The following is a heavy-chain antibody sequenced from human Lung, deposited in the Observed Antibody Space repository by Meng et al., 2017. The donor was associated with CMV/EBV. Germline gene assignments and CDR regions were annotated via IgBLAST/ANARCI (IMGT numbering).Heavy chain of an antibody. D-gene: IGHD3-16*01. Sequence: GEXXKISCVASGFTFSSYWMSWVRQAPGRGLEWVANINLYGSEKYYMDSVKGRFTISRDNAKNSLYLQMNSLRAEDTAVYYCVTDQDRFGGIWGQGTMVTVSS. CDR2: INLYGSEK. CDR1: GFTFSSYW. J-gene: IGHJ3*02. CDR3: VTDQDRFGGI. V-gene: IGHV3-7*01.